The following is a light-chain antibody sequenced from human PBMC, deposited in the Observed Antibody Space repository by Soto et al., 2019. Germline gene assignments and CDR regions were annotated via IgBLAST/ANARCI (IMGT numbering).Light chain of an antibody. Sequence: QSVLTQPPSASGTPGQRVTISCSGSSSNIGRNTVNWYQQLPGTAPKVLIYNNNQRPSGVPDRFSGSKSGTSASLAISGLQSEDEADYYCQSYDSSLSGSVFGGGTKLTVL. CDR1: SSNIGRNT. CDR2: NNN. J-gene: IGLJ2*01. V-gene: IGLV1-44*01. CDR3: QSYDSSLSGSV.